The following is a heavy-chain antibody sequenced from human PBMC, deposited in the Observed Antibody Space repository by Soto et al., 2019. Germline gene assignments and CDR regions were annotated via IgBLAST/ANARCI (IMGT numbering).Heavy chain of an antibody. V-gene: IGHV3-33*01. CDR1: DFAFRLHG. Sequence: QVHLVESGGGVVQPGGSLTLSCSVSDFAFRLHGIHWVRHTPRKGLEWVAMIWHDGTRKYFRDSVRGRFTISRDSAKNKVYLQMNNLRGDDSALYFCARDRSSSYSYAMDLWGQGTTVTVSS. D-gene: IGHD3-10*01. J-gene: IGHJ6*02. CDR2: IWHDGTRK. CDR3: ARDRSSSYSYAMDL.